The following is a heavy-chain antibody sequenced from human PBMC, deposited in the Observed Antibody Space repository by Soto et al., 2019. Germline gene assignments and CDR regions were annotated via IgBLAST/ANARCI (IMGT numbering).Heavy chain of an antibody. V-gene: IGHV4-39*01. CDR2: IYYSGST. CDR1: GGSISSSSYY. Sequence: QLQLQESGPGLVKPSETLSLTCTVSGGSISSSSYYWGWIRQPPGKGLEWIGSIYYSGSTYYNPSLKSRVTISVDTSKNQFSLKLSSVTAADTAVYYCARPRHTTVTTLSGGSGNWFDPWGQGTLVTVSS. CDR3: ARPRHTTVTTLSGGSGNWFDP. J-gene: IGHJ5*02. D-gene: IGHD4-17*01.